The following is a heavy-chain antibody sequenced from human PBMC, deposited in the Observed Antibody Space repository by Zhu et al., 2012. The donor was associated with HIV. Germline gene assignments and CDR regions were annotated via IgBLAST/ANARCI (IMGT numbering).Heavy chain of an antibody. J-gene: IGHJ3*01. V-gene: IGHV3-23*01. Sequence: EVQLLESGGGLVQPEGSLRLSCAASGFKFTTYGMSWVRQAPGKGLEWVSGISDSGGSTYYADSVKGRFTISRDNSKNTLSLQMNSLRAEDTAVYYCAKDRITISAFDVWGQGTMVTVSS. CDR1: GFKFTTYG. CDR3: AKDRITISAFDV. D-gene: IGHD3-3*01. CDR2: ISDSGGST.